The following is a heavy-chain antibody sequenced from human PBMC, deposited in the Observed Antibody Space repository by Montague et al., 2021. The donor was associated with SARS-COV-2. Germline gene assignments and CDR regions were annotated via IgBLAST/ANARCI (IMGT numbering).Heavy chain of an antibody. CDR3: ARRTVTTTGSDNFDY. D-gene: IGHD4-17*01. CDR2: IDWDDDK. J-gene: IGHJ4*02. Sequence: PALVKPTQTLTLTCAFSGFSLNTDGMCVSRIRQPPGKALEWLARIDWDDDKFYSTSLKTRLTISKDTSKNQVVLKVTNMDPVDTATYYCARRTVTTTGSDNFDYWGRGTLVTVSS. CDR1: GFSLNTDGMC. V-gene: IGHV2-70*17.